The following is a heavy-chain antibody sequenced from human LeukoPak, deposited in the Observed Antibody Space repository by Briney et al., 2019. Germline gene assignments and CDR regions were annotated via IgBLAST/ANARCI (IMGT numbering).Heavy chain of an antibody. D-gene: IGHD2/OR15-2a*01. CDR1: GGSISSGGYY. V-gene: IGHV4-39*01. CDR2: IYYSGST. J-gene: IGHJ5*02. Sequence: SETLSLTCTVSGGSISSGGYYWSWIRQPPGKGLEWIGSIYYSGSTYYNPSLKSRVTISVDTSKNQFSLKLSSVTAADTAVYYCARQPFDLSWFDPWGQGTLVTVSS. CDR3: ARQPFDLSWFDP.